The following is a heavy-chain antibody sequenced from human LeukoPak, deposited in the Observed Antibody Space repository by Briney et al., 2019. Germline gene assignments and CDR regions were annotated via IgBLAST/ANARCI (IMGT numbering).Heavy chain of an antibody. CDR3: ARGGGPIDY. V-gene: IGHV3-21*01. J-gene: IGHJ4*02. D-gene: IGHD3-16*01. CDR2: ISMAGTNT. Sequence: GGSLRLSCAASGFILSNYNMNWVRQAPGKGLEWVSTISMAGTNTYYADSVKGRFTISRDKGTNSLYLQINSLRAEDTALYYCARGGGPIDYWGQGTPVTVSS. CDR1: GFILSNYN.